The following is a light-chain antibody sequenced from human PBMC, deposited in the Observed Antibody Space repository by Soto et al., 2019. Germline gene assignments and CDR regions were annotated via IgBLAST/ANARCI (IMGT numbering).Light chain of an antibody. CDR1: SGHSSYI. Sequence: QLVLTQSSSASASLGSSVKLTCTLSSGHSSYIIAWHQQQPGKAPRYLMKLEGSGGYNKGSGVPDRFSGSSSGADRYLTISNLQYEDEADYYWATWDSNPHVVFGEGTKVTVL. J-gene: IGLJ2*01. CDR2: LEGSGGY. V-gene: IGLV4-60*02. CDR3: ATWDSNPHVV.